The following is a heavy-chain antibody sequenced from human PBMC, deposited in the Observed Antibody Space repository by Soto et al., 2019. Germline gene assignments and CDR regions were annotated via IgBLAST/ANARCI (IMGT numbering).Heavy chain of an antibody. V-gene: IGHV3-7*03. J-gene: IGHJ3*02. CDR2: IKQDGSEK. Sequence: HPGGSLRLSCAASGFTFSSYWMSWVRQAPGKGLEWVANIKQDGSEKYYVDSVKGRFTISRDNAKNSLYLQMNSLRAEDTAVYYCARVPYSSSSLTYVAFDIWGQGTMVTVSS. CDR3: ARVPYSSSSLTYVAFDI. CDR1: GFTFSSYW. D-gene: IGHD6-13*01.